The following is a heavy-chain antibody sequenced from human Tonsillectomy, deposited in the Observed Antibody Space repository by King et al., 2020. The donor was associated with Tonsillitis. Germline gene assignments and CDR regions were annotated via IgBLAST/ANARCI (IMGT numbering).Heavy chain of an antibody. V-gene: IGHV4-39*01. CDR1: GGSISSTDYY. CDR2: IYFSGST. J-gene: IGHJ5*02. CDR3: ARQTQALLFGELSGPTYWFDP. D-gene: IGHD3-10*01. Sequence: HLQLQESGPGLLRPSETLSLTCTVSGGSISSTDYYWAWIRQPPGKGLEWIGTIYFSGSTSYNPSLKSRVTISVDTSKNQFSLELSSVTAADTAVYSCARQTQALLFGELSGPTYWFDPWGQGTLVAVSS.